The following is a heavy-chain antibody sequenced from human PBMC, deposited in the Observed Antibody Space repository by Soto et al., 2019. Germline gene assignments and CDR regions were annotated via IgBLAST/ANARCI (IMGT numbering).Heavy chain of an antibody. CDR1: GFTFSAYA. J-gene: IGHJ4*02. CDR3: AKETFYTVTTESPFDY. V-gene: IGHV3-23*01. CDR2: VGGSDTDK. Sequence: GGSLRLSCAASGFTFSAYAMSWVRQAPGKGLQWVSGVGGSDTDKHYADSVRGRFTVSRDNSKNTLYLQMNSLRAEDTAVYYCAKETFYTVTTESPFDYWGQGTLVTVSS. D-gene: IGHD4-4*01.